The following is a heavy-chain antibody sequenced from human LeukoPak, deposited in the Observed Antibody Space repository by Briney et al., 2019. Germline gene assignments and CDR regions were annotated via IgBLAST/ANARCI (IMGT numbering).Heavy chain of an antibody. J-gene: IGHJ4*02. CDR3: ARHRIIRDVATGDYFDS. Sequence: SETLSLTCAVYGGSFSGYYWSWIRQLPGKGLEWIGEINHSGSTNYNPSLKSRVTISVDMSKNQLSLKLRSVTAADTAVFYCARHRIIRDVATGDYFDSWGQGTLVTVSS. V-gene: IGHV4-34*01. D-gene: IGHD5-24*01. CDR2: INHSGST. CDR1: GGSFSGYY.